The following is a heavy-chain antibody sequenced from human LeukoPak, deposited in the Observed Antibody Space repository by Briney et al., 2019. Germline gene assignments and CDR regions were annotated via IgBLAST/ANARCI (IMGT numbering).Heavy chain of an antibody. CDR1: GFKFRNYW. CDR3: ARDGYSGSYYDM. V-gene: IGHV3-7*04. CDR2: IKQDGSEI. Sequence: GESLRLSCAASGFKFRNYWMSWVRQAPGKGLEWMANIKQDGSEIYYVDSVRGRATISRDNAKNSLYLQMNNLRAEDTAVYYCARDGYSGSYYDMWGQGTMVTVCS. J-gene: IGHJ3*02. D-gene: IGHD1-26*01.